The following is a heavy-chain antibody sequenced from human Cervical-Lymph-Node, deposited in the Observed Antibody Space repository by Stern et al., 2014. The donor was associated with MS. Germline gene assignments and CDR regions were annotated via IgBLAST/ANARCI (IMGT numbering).Heavy chain of an antibody. CDR2: IYTDDST. CDR1: GFTVSTNY. V-gene: IGHV3-53*01. D-gene: IGHD3-3*01. Sequence: EVQLVESGGGLIQPGGSLRLSCAAPGFTVSTNYMRWVRQAPGTGLEWVSLIYTDDSTYYAGSVKGRFTISRDSSKNKLFLQMNSLRAEDTAVYYCARAIFGVNTAAMAPDAFDTWGQGTMVTVSS. CDR3: ARAIFGVNTAAMAPDAFDT. J-gene: IGHJ3*02.